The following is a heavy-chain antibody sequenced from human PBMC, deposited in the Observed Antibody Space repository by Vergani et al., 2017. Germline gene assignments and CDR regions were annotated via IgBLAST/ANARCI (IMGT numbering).Heavy chain of an antibody. Sequence: QVQLQESGPRLVRPSQTLSLTCTVSGGSINTGASYWSWIRQPAGKGLEWIGRVYTSGMTNYNPSLKSRVTILVDRSKSQLSLKLTSVTAGDTAVYFCSREXSYYYGSGSDDYNPYYYEGMDVWGPGTTVTVSS. CDR1: GGSINTGASY. J-gene: IGHJ6*02. V-gene: IGHV4-61*02. D-gene: IGHD3-10*01. CDR2: VYTSGMT. CDR3: SREXSYYYGSGSDDYNPYYYEGMDV.